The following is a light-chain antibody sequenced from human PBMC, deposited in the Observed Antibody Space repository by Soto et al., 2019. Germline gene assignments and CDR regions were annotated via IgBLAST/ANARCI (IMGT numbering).Light chain of an antibody. CDR2: DVS. Sequence: QSALTQPASVSGSPGQSITISCTGTSSDVGAYKYVSWYQQHPGKAPKLMIYDVSNRPSGVSNRFSGSKSDNTASLTISGLQAEYEADHYCSSYTSRSTWVFGGGTQLTVL. J-gene: IGLJ3*02. CDR1: SSDVGAYKY. V-gene: IGLV2-14*03. CDR3: SSYTSRSTWV.